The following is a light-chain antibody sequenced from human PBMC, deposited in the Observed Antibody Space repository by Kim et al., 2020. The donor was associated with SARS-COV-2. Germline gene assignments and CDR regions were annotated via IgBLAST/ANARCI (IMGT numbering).Light chain of an antibody. CDR2: HNN. CDR1: SSNIGVGYE. J-gene: IGLJ1*01. V-gene: IGLV1-40*01. Sequence: RVTFTCTGSSSNIGVGYEVHWYQQLPGTAPKLLIYHNNKRPSGVPDRFSGSKSGTSASLAIAGLQAEDEADYYCQSYDSGLYVYVFGTGTKVTVL. CDR3: QSYDSGLYVYV.